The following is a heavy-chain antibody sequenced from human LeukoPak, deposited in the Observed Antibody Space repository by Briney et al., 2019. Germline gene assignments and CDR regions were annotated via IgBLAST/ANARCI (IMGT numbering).Heavy chain of an antibody. D-gene: IGHD2-2*01. CDR2: INHSGST. J-gene: IGHJ4*02. CDR3: ASGRVPDLYFDY. Sequence: SETLSLTCAVYGGSFSGYYWSWIRQPPGKGLEWIGEINHSGSTNYNPSLKSRVTISVDTSKNQFSLKLSSVTAADTAVYYCASGRVPDLYFDYWGQGTLVTVSS. V-gene: IGHV4-34*01. CDR1: GGSFSGYY.